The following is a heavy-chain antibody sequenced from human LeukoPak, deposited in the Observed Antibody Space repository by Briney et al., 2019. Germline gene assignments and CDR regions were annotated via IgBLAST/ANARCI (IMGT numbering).Heavy chain of an antibody. Sequence: ASVKASRKASGYTFSTYTMHWVRQAPGQRLEWMGWINAGNGNTKYSQKFQGRVTITRDTSASTAYMDLSSLRSEDTAVYYCAREIDRDGYNRFFDYWGQGTLVTVSS. D-gene: IGHD5-24*01. J-gene: IGHJ4*02. V-gene: IGHV1-3*01. CDR2: INAGNGNT. CDR1: GYTFSTYT. CDR3: AREIDRDGYNRFFDY.